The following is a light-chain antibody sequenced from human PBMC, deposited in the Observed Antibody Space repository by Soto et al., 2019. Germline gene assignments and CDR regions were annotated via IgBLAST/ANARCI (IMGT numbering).Light chain of an antibody. CDR1: QSISTSY. Sequence: EIGLTQSPGTLSLSPGERATLSCRASQSISTSYFAWFQQKPGQAPRLLIYATSSRATGIPDRFSGSGSGTDFTRTISRLEPEDFAVYYCQHYGSAPRTFGQGTTVEIK. J-gene: IGKJ1*01. CDR3: QHYGSAPRT. CDR2: ATS. V-gene: IGKV3-20*01.